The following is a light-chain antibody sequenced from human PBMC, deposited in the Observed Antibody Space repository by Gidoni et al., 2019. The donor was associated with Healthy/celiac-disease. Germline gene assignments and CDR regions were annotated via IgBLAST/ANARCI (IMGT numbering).Light chain of an antibody. CDR2: YAF. V-gene: IGKV1-9*01. CDR1: QDIGSH. J-gene: IGKJ4*01. Sequence: DIHLTQSPSFLSASGGDRVTITCRASQDIGSHIAWYQQKPGKAPKLLIYYAFILQSGVPSRFSGSGSGTEFSLTTSSLQPGDFATYYCQQANSHLALTFGGGTKVDI. CDR3: QQANSHLALT.